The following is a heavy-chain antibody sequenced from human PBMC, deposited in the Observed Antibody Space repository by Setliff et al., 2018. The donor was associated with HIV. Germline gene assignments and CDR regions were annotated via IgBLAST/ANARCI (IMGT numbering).Heavy chain of an antibody. Sequence: LRLSCAASGFTFSSYAMSWVRQAPGKGLEWVSAISGSGGSTYYADSVKGRFAISRDNSKNTLYLQMNSLRAEDTAVYYCAKDLTLTYYYDSSGYDYWGQGTLVTVS. CDR1: GFTFSSYA. V-gene: IGHV3-23*01. CDR3: AKDLTLTYYYDSSGYDY. J-gene: IGHJ4*02. CDR2: ISGSGGST. D-gene: IGHD3-22*01.